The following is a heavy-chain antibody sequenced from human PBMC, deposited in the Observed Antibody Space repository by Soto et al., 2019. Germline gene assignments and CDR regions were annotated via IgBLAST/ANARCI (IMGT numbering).Heavy chain of an antibody. CDR3: ARQPRNLHCSSTSCSSHPRFSFDY. J-gene: IGHJ4*01. V-gene: IGHV4-39*01. D-gene: IGHD2-2*01. CDR2: IYYSGST. Sequence: SETLSLTCTVSGGSISSSSYYWGWIRQPPGKGLEWIGSIYYSGSTYYNPSLKSRVTISVDTSKNQFSLKLSSVTAADTAVYYCARQPRNLHCSSTSCSSHPRFSFDYWGQEPWSPSPQ. CDR1: GGSISSSSYY.